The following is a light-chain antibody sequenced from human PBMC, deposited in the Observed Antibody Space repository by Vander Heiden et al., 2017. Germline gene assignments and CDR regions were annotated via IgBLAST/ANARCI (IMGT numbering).Light chain of an antibody. CDR2: EVS. CDR3: CSYTRSSTLV. J-gene: IGLJ1*01. CDR1: SSDIGDHDH. Sequence: QSALTHPASVSVSPWQSITLSCTGTSSDIGDHDHVAWYQQHPGKVPKVIIYEVSKRPSGVSNRFSGSKSGNTASLTTSGLQAEDDADYYCCSYTRSSTLVFGTGTKVTAL. V-gene: IGLV2-14*01.